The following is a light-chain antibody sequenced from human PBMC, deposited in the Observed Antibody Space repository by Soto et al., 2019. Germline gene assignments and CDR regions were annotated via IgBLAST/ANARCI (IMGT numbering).Light chain of an antibody. CDR3: STFGGAKV. V-gene: IGLV2-8*01. CDR2: EVF. Sequence: QSVPTQPPSASGSPGQSVTISCSGSSSDIGNNNYVSWYQQHPGKAPKLLIYEVFKRPSGVPDRFSGSKSGNTASLTVSGFQPEDEADYYCSTFGGAKVFGGGTKLTVL. J-gene: IGLJ3*02. CDR1: SSDIGNNNY.